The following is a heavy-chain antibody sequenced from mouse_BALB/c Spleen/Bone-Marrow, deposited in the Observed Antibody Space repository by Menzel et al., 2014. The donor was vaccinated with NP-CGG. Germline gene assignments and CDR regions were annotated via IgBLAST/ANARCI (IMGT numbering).Heavy chain of an antibody. J-gene: IGHJ3*01. Sequence: EVHLVESGGGLVKPGGSLKLSCAASGFTFSSYAMSWVRQTPEKRLEWVASISSGGNTYYPDSMKGRFTISRDDARNIPYLQMSSLRSEDTAMYYCARGGELRPWFAYWGQGTLVTVSA. V-gene: IGHV5-6-5*01. CDR1: GFTFSSYA. D-gene: IGHD2-4*01. CDR2: ISSGGNT. CDR3: ARGGELRPWFAY.